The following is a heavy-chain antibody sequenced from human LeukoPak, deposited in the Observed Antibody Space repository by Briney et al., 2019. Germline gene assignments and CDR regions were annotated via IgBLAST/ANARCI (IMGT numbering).Heavy chain of an antibody. CDR2: ISYDGSNK. CDR3: EKDHALGEYFDY. D-gene: IGHD3-16*01. Sequence: GGSLRLSCAASGFTFSSYGMHWVGQAPGKGLEWVAVISYDGSNKYYADSVKGRFTISSDNSKNTPYLQMNSLRAEDAAVYYCEKDHALGEYFDYWGQGTLVTVSS. V-gene: IGHV3-30*18. J-gene: IGHJ4*02. CDR1: GFTFSSYG.